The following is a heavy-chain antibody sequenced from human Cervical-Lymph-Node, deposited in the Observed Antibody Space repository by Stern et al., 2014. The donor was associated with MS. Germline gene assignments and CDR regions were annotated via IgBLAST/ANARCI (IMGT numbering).Heavy chain of an antibody. Sequence: VQLLESGAEVKKPGASVKVSCKASGYTFTSYYMHWVRQAPGQGLEWMGIINAYGGSTSYAQKFQGRVTMTRDTSTSTVYLELSSLRSEDTAVYYCTRALHGCTSTSCYKYIDYWGQGTLVTVSS. V-gene: IGHV1-46*03. CDR1: GYTFTSYY. CDR3: TRALHGCTSTSCYKYIDY. D-gene: IGHD2-2*02. J-gene: IGHJ4*02. CDR2: INAYGGST.